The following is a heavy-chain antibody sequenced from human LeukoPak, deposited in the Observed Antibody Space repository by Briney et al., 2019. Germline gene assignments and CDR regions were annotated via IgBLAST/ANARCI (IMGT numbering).Heavy chain of an antibody. CDR3: AKDLKLYYDILTGYYTNPDFDY. CDR2: ISGSGGST. Sequence: GGSLRLSCAASGFTFSSYGMSWVRQAPGKGLEWVSAISGSGGSTYYADSVKGRFTISRDNSKNTLYLQMNSLRAEDTAVYYCAKDLKLYYDILTGYYTNPDFDYWGQGTLVTVSS. D-gene: IGHD3-9*01. J-gene: IGHJ4*02. CDR1: GFTFSSYG. V-gene: IGHV3-23*01.